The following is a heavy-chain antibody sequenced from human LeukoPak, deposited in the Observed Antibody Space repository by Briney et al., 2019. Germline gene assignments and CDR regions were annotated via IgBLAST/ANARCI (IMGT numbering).Heavy chain of an antibody. Sequence: EASVKVSCKASGYTFTSYDINWVRQATGQGLEWMGWMNPNSGNTGYAQKFQGRVTMTRNTSISTAYMELSSLRAEDTAVYYCATQEDYVWGNYLDYWGQGTLVTVSS. D-gene: IGHD3-16*01. V-gene: IGHV1-8*01. J-gene: IGHJ4*02. CDR1: GYTFTSYD. CDR3: ATQEDYVWGNYLDY. CDR2: MNPNSGNT.